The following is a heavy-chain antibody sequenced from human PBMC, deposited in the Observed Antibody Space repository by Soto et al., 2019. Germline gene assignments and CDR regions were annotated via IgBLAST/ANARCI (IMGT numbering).Heavy chain of an antibody. J-gene: IGHJ6*01. CDR1: GVTFNSYA. CDR3: ARDPADDRISLNDLDR. CDR2: IIPMFGTT. Sequence: SVNVSCKASGVTFNSYAISWVRQAPGQGLEWMGGIIPMFGTTNYAQKFQGRVAITADESTGTAFMELSSLRSEDTAMYYCARDPADDRISLNDLDRLGHGTTVIVSS. V-gene: IGHV1-69*13. D-gene: IGHD3-22*01.